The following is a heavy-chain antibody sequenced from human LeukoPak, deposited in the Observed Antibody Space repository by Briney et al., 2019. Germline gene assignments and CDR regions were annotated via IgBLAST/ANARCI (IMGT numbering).Heavy chain of an antibody. J-gene: IGHJ4*02. CDR3: TRNQLDIVVVPAAHFDY. D-gene: IGHD2-2*03. CDR1: GGSISSAH. CDR2: IYTSGST. V-gene: IGHV4-4*07. Sequence: SETLSLTCTVSGGSISSAHWSWIRQPAGKGLEWIGRIYTSGSTNFNPSLKSRVTMSVDTSKNQFSLKLSSVTAADTAVYYCTRNQLDIVVVPAAHFDYWGQGTLVTVSS.